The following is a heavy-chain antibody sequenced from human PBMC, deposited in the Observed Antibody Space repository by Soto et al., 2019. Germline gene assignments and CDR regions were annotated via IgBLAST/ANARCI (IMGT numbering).Heavy chain of an antibody. Sequence: SETLSLTCTVSGGSVSSGSYYWGWIRQPPGKGLEWIGSIYYSGSTYYNPSLKSRVTISVDTSKNQFSLKLSSVTAADTAVYYCARHLTYCSAGSCYSDFPYYGMYVWGQGTTVTVSS. CDR2: IYYSGST. CDR3: ARHLTYCSAGSCYSDFPYYGMYV. V-gene: IGHV4-39*01. J-gene: IGHJ6*02. D-gene: IGHD2-15*01. CDR1: GGSVSSGSYY.